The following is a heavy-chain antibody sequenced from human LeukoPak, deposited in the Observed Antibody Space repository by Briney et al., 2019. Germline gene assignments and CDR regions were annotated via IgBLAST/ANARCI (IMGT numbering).Heavy chain of an antibody. CDR3: TREAGGSTLVTLPSDN. J-gene: IGHJ4*02. D-gene: IGHD4-23*01. Sequence: ASVKVSCKISGYTFIGYYIHWVRQAPGQGLEWMGWINPNSGATNYAQKFQGRVTMTRDRSISTAYMELNWLTSDDTAIYYCTREAGGSTLVTLPSDNWGQGTPVTVSS. V-gene: IGHV1-2*02. CDR1: GYTFIGYY. CDR2: INPNSGAT.